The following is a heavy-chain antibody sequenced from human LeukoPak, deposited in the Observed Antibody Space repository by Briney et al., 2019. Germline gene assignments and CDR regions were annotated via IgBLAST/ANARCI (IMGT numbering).Heavy chain of an antibody. Sequence: ASVKVSCKASGYTFTGYYMHWVRQAPGQGLEWMGWIHPNSGGTNYAQNFQGWVTMTRDTSISTAYMELSRLRSDDTAVYYCARERNWNEYDAFDIWGQGTMVTVSS. J-gene: IGHJ3*02. D-gene: IGHD1-1*01. CDR2: IHPNSGGT. CDR3: ARERNWNEYDAFDI. CDR1: GYTFTGYY. V-gene: IGHV1-2*04.